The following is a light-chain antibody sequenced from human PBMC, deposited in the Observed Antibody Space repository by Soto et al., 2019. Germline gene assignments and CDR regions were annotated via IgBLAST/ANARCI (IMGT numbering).Light chain of an antibody. CDR2: GAS. Sequence: EIVLTHSPGTLSLSPGVRATLSCRASQSVSSSYLAWYQQKPGQAPRLLIYGASSRATGIPDRFSGSGSGTDFTLTISRREPEDFAVYYWQQYGSSPWTFGQGTKVEIK. CDR3: QQYGSSPWT. CDR1: QSVSSSY. V-gene: IGKV3-20*01. J-gene: IGKJ1*01.